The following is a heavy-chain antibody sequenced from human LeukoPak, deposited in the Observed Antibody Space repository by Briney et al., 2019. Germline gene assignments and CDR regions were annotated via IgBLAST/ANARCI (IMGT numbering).Heavy chain of an antibody. J-gene: IGHJ6*03. Sequence: GASVKVSCEASGYTFTGYYMHWVRQAPGQGLEWMGWINPNSGGTNYAQKFQGRVTMTRDTSISTAYMELSRLRSDDTAVYYCASADIAAAHYYYYMDVWGKGTTVTVSS. CDR3: ASADIAAAHYYYYMDV. D-gene: IGHD6-13*01. CDR1: GYTFTGYY. V-gene: IGHV1-2*02. CDR2: INPNSGGT.